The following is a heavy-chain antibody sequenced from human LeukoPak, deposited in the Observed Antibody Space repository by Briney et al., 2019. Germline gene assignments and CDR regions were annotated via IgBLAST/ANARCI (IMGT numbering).Heavy chain of an antibody. CDR2: IYYPGSA. CDR3: ARRGTGTTCDGRFCYYDGIDV. Sequence: SETLSLTCTVAGGSITSTNYYWGWIRQPPGKGLEWIGSIYYPGSAYYSLSLKSRVTISVDASKNHFSLKLTSVTAADTAVYYCARRGTGTTCDGRFCYYDGIDVWGQGTTVTASS. CDR1: GGSITSTNYY. V-gene: IGHV4-39*02. J-gene: IGHJ6*02. D-gene: IGHD1-7*01.